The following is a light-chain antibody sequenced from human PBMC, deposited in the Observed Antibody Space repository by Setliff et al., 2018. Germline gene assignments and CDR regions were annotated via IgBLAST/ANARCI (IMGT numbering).Light chain of an antibody. Sequence: ALTQPASVSASPGQSITISCTGTSSDVGGYDYVSWYQQHPGTAPKLMIYDVNKRPSGISHRFSGSKSGNTASLTISDLQAEDEADYYCSSYTRTSTYVFGTGTKVTVL. CDR3: SSYTRTSTYV. J-gene: IGLJ1*01. CDR1: SSDVGGYDY. V-gene: IGLV2-14*03. CDR2: DVN.